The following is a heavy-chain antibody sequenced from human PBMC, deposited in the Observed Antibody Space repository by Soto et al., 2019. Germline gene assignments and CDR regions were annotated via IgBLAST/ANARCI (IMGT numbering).Heavy chain of an antibody. CDR2: ISSSSSYI. D-gene: IGHD2-15*01. CDR3: ARVHRGVVVVAAVLGDYYYYGMDV. CDR1: GFTFSSYS. J-gene: IGHJ6*02. V-gene: IGHV3-21*01. Sequence: SLRLSCAASGFTFSSYSMNWVRQAPGKGLEWVSSISSSSSYIYYADSVKGRFTISRDNAKNSLYLQMNSLRAEDTAVYYCARVHRGVVVVAAVLGDYYYYGMDVWGQGTTV.